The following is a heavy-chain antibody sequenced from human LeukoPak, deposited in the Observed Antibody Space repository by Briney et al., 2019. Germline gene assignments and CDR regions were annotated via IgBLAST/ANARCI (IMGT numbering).Heavy chain of an antibody. CDR1: GFTFSGSA. V-gene: IGHV3-73*01. D-gene: IGHD4-23*01. CDR3: TRRLRWNVPDD. Sequence: GGSLRLSCAASGFTFSGSAMHWVRQASGKGLEWVGRIRSKANSYAKAYAASGKGRFTISSDDSRNTAYLQMNSLKTEDTAVYYCTRRLRWNVPDDWGKGTTVTVSS. J-gene: IGHJ6*04. CDR2: IRSKANSYAK.